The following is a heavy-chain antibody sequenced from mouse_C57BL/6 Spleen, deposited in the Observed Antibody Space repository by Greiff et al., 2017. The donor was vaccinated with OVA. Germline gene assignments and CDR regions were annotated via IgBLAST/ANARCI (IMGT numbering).Heavy chain of an antibody. J-gene: IGHJ2*01. CDR1: GYTFTSYW. Sequence: QVQLQQPGAELVKPGASVKVSCKASGYTFTSYWMHWVKQRPGQGLEWIGRIHPSDSDTTYNQEFKGKATLTVAKSSSTAYMQLSSVTSEGSAVYYCEMVAQAAGDYWGQGTTLTVSS. D-gene: IGHD3-2*02. CDR3: EMVAQAAGDY. V-gene: IGHV1-74*01. CDR2: IHPSDSDT.